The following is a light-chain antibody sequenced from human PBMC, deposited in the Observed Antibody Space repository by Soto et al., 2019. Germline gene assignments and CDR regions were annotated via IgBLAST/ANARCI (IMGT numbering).Light chain of an antibody. Sequence: DIQMTQSPSTLSASVGDRVTITCRASQNINSWLAWYQQQSGKAPKGLIYKASSLESGVPSRFSGSGSGTEFTLTISSLQPDDFATYYCQQYNTYPWTFGQGNNVEIK. CDR1: QNINSW. CDR3: QQYNTYPWT. J-gene: IGKJ1*01. CDR2: KAS. V-gene: IGKV1-5*03.